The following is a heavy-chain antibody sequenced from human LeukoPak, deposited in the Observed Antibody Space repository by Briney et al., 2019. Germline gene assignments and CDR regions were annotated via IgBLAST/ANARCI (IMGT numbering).Heavy chain of an antibody. CDR3: PPATPDY. D-gene: IGHD2-15*01. V-gene: IGHV3-7*03. CDR2: IKQDGSEK. J-gene: IGHJ4*02. CDR1: GFTFSRYW. Sequence: GGALRLSCAASGFTFSRYWMHWVRQAPGKGLEWVANIKQDGSEKYYVDSVKGRFTISRDNSKNTLYLQMNSLRAEDTAVYYCPPATPDYWGQGTLVTVSS.